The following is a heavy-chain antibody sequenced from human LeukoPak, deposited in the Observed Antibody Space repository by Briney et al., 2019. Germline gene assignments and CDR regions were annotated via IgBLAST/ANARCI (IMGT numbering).Heavy chain of an antibody. CDR1: GGSISSYY. Sequence: SSETLSLTCTVSGGSISSYYWSWIRQPAGKGLEWIGRIYTSGSTNYNPSLKSRVTMSVDTSKNQFSLKLSSVAAADTAVYYCARLRLGYCSGGSCYGYYMDVWGKGSTVTISS. CDR2: IYTSGST. V-gene: IGHV4-4*07. D-gene: IGHD2-15*01. J-gene: IGHJ6*03. CDR3: ARLRLGYCSGGSCYGYYMDV.